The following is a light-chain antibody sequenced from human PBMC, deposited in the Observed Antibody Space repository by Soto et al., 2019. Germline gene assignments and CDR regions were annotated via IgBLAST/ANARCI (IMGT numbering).Light chain of an antibody. V-gene: IGLV2-14*01. CDR2: DVS. CDR3: SSYTTSSTRV. CDR1: SSDIGGYNS. Sequence: QSVLTQPASVSGSPGQSITISCTGASSDIGGYNSVSWYQQHPGKAPQLMIYDVSYRPSGISSRFSGSKSGNTASLTISGLQAEDEADYYCSSYTTSSTRVFGGRTQLTVL. J-gene: IGLJ2*01.